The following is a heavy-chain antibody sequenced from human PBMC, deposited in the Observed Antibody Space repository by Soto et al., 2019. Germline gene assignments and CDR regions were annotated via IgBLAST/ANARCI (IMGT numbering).Heavy chain of an antibody. CDR2: ISGNGGTT. Sequence: AGQSLRLSCAGSEFTFSSYAMSWCRQAPGKGLEWVADISGNGGTTNYADSVKGRFTISRNNFKSILYLEMSSLRADDTALYYCARDPDRLGLYDYYGLDVWGQAPPVTVPS. D-gene: IGHD3-16*01. V-gene: IGHV3-23*01. CDR3: ARDPDRLGLYDYYGLDV. CDR1: EFTFSSYA. J-gene: IGHJ6*02.